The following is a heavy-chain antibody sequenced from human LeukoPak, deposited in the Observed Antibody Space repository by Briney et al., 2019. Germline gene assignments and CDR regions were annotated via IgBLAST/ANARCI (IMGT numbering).Heavy chain of an antibody. CDR1: GFTVSNKY. CDR3: ARRLASGWYGMDV. J-gene: IGHJ6*02. CDR2: IYNGGNT. V-gene: IGHV3-53*01. Sequence: GGSLRLSCAASGFTVSNKYMSWVRQAPGKGLECVSVIYNGGNTYYADSVKGRFTISRDNAKNSLYLQMNSLRAEDTAVYYCARRLASGWYGMDVWGQGTTVTVSS. D-gene: IGHD6-19*01.